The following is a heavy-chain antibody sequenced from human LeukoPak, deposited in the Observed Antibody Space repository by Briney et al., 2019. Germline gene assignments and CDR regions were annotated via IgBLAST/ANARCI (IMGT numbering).Heavy chain of an antibody. J-gene: IGHJ4*02. CDR3: TVVNYGSGSYPLGY. D-gene: IGHD3-10*01. V-gene: IGHV3-15*01. Sequence: GGSLRLSCAASGFTFSHAWMSWVRQAPGKGLEWVGRIKSKTDGGTTDYAAPVKGRFTISRDDSKNALFLQMNSLKAEDTGVYYCTVVNYGSGSYPLGYWGQGTLVTVSS. CDR1: GFTFSHAW. CDR2: IKSKTDGGTT.